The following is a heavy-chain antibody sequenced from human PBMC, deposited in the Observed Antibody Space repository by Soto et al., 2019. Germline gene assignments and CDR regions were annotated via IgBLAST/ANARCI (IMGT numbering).Heavy chain of an antibody. CDR3: ARDGLITIFGVVTHWPYYYGMDV. CDR1: GYTFTSYG. V-gene: IGHV1-18*01. J-gene: IGHJ6*02. Sequence: ASVKVSCKASGYTFTSYGISWVRQAPGQGLEWMGWISAYNGNTNYAQKLQGRVTMTTDTSTSTAYMELRSLRSDDTAVYYCARDGLITIFGVVTHWPYYYGMDVWGQGTTVTVSS. CDR2: ISAYNGNT. D-gene: IGHD3-3*01.